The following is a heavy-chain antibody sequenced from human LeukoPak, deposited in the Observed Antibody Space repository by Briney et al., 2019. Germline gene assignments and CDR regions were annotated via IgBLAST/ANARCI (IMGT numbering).Heavy chain of an antibody. CDR3: AKKREGLAAANWFDP. D-gene: IGHD6-13*01. CDR1: GFTFSSYG. CDR2: IWYDGSNK. Sequence: PGRSLRLSCAASGFTFSSYGMHWVRQAPGKGLEWVAVIWYDGSNKYYADSVKGRFTISRDNSKNTLYLQMNSLRAEDTAVYYCAKKREGLAAANWFDPWGQGTLVTVSS. V-gene: IGHV3-33*06. J-gene: IGHJ5*02.